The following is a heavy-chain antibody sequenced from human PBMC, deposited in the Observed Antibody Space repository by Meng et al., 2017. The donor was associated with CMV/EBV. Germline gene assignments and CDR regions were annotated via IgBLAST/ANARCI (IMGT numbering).Heavy chain of an antibody. CDR3: AREISGVEGRWFDP. Sequence: SETLSLTCAVYGGSFSGYYWSWIRQPAGKGVEWIGRISTSGSTNYVPSLKSRVSMSVDTSKNQVSLNLTSVTAADTAVYYCAREISGVEGRWFDPWGQGTLVTVSS. CDR2: ISTSGST. J-gene: IGHJ5*02. CDR1: GGSFSGYY. D-gene: IGHD3-10*01. V-gene: IGHV4-4*07.